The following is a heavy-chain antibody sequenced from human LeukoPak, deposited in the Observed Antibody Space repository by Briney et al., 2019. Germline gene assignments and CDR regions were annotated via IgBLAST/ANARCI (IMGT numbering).Heavy chain of an antibody. V-gene: IGHV3-7*01. J-gene: IGHJ4*02. CDR3: ARDDSSGYYLDY. Sequence: GGSLRLSCAASGFTFSNNWMTWVRQAPGKGLEWVASVKKDASEKYYVDSVKGRFTISRDNAKNSLYLQMNSLRAEDTAVYYCARDDSSGYYLDYWGQGTLVTVSS. CDR2: VKKDASEK. CDR1: GFTFSNNW. D-gene: IGHD3-22*01.